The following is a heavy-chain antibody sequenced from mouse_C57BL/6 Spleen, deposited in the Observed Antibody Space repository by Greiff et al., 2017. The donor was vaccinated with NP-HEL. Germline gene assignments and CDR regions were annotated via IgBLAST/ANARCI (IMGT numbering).Heavy chain of an antibody. J-gene: IGHJ4*01. CDR2: ISSGSSTI. CDR1: GFTFSDYG. Sequence: EVQRVESGGGLVKPGGSLKLSCAASGFTFSDYGMHWVRQAPEKGLEWVAYISSGSSTIYYADTVKGRFTISRDNAKNTLFLQMTSLRSEDTAMYYCARKHYSNWNYAMDYWGQGTSVTVSS. V-gene: IGHV5-17*01. D-gene: IGHD2-5*01. CDR3: ARKHYSNWNYAMDY.